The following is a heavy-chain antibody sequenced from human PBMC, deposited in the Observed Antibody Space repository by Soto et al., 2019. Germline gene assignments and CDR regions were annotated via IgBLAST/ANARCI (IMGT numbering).Heavy chain of an antibody. CDR2: ISSDGSVT. D-gene: IGHD1-26*01. CDR1: GFTFSTYW. J-gene: IGHJ4*02. CDR3: ASAMTSVRATTKGDY. V-gene: IGHV3-74*01. Sequence: EVHLVESGGGLVQPGGSLRLSCAASGFTFSTYWMHWVCQAPGKGPVWVSRISSDGSVTDYAGSVKGRFTISRDNAKNTLYLQMNSLRAEDTAVYYCASAMTSVRATTKGDYWGQGTLVTVSS.